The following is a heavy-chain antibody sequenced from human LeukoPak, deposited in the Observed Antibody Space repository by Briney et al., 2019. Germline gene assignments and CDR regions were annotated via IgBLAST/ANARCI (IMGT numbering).Heavy chain of an antibody. D-gene: IGHD6-13*01. V-gene: IGHV4-30-4*08. J-gene: IGHJ4*02. Sequence: SQTLSLTCTVSGGSISSGDYYWSWIRQPPGKGLEWIGHIYHSGITYYNPSLKSRVTFLVDTSKNQFSLKVNSVTAADTAVYHCARARAYSSSWYYLDYWGQGTLVTVSS. CDR2: IYHSGIT. CDR1: GGSISSGDYY. CDR3: ARARAYSSSWYYLDY.